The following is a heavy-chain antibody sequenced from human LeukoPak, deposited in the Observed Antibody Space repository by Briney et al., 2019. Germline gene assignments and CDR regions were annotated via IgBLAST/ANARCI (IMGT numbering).Heavy chain of an antibody. CDR1: GGSISSGIYY. D-gene: IGHD5-24*01. J-gene: IGHJ4*02. Sequence: SQTLSLTCTVSGGSISSGIYYWSWIRQPAGKGLEWIGHIYTSGSTNYNPSLKSRVTISIDTSKNQFSLKLSSVTAADTAVYYCARSPGRDDFFFDYWGQGTLVTDSS. CDR3: ARSPGRDDFFFDY. CDR2: IYTSGST. V-gene: IGHV4-61*09.